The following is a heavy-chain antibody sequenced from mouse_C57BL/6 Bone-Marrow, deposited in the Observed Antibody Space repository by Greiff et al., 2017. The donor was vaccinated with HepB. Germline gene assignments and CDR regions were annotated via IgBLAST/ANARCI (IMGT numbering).Heavy chain of an antibody. Sequence: VQLQESGAELVRPGASVKLSCKASGYTFTDYYINWVKQRPGQGLEWIARIYPGSGNTYYNEKFKGKATLTAEKSSSTAYMQLSSLTSEDSAVYFCGCFDYWGQGTTLTVSS. V-gene: IGHV1-76*01. J-gene: IGHJ2*01. CDR3: GCFDY. CDR1: GYTFTDYY. CDR2: IYPGSGNT.